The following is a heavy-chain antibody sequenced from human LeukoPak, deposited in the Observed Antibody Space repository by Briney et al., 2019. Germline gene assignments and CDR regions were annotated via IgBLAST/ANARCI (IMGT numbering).Heavy chain of an antibody. D-gene: IGHD3-9*01. CDR1: GFTFSNYW. CDR2: IKQDGSER. Sequence: PGGSLRLSCAASGFTFSNYWMSWVRQAPGQGLEWVAYIKQDGSERYFVDSVKGRFSISRDNAKDSLYLQMNSLRAEDTAVYYCARDIHLTGYYIGVDYWGQGTLVIVSS. CDR3: ARDIHLTGYYIGVDY. V-gene: IGHV3-7*01. J-gene: IGHJ4*02.